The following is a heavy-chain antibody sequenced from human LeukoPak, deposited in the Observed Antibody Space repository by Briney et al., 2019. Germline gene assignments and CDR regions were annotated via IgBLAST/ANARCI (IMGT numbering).Heavy chain of an antibody. V-gene: IGHV4-34*01. CDR2: INHSGST. Sequence: HPSETLSLTCAVYGGSFSGYYWSWIRQPPGKGLEWIGEINHSGSTNYNPSLKSRVTISVDTSKNQFSLKLSSVTAADTAVYYCARGGIVVIPDYFDYWGQGTLVTVSS. CDR3: ARGGIVVIPDYFDY. D-gene: IGHD3-22*01. J-gene: IGHJ4*02. CDR1: GGSFSGYY.